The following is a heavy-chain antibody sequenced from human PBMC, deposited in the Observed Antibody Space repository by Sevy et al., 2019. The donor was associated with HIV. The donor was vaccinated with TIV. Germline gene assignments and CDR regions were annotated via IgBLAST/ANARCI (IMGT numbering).Heavy chain of an antibody. D-gene: IGHD3-10*01. CDR1: GFTFSSYW. V-gene: IGHV3-7*01. CDR3: ARSRGWRDAFDI. J-gene: IGHJ3*02. Sequence: GGSLRLSCAASGFTFSSYWMTWVRQAPGKVLEWVANIKQDGSDEYYVDSVKGRFTISRDNAKNSLYLQMNSLRGEDTAVYYCARSRGWRDAFDIWGQGTMVTVSS. CDR2: IKQDGSDE.